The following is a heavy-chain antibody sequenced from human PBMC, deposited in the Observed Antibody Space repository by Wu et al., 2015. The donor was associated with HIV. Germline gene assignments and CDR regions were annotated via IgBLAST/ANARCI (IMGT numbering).Heavy chain of an antibody. Sequence: QVQLVPSGAEVKKPGTSMKVSCKTSGYTFTNYVINWVRQAPGQGLEWMGWNSAYNGDTNYAQKFQGRVTITADESTSTAYMEVTSLRYEDTAVYYCARDRISDNWFDPGAREPWSPSPQ. V-gene: IGHV1-18*01. CDR1: GYTFTNYV. CDR2: NSAYNGDT. CDR3: ARDRISDNWFDP. D-gene: IGHD6-25*01. J-gene: IGHJ5*02.